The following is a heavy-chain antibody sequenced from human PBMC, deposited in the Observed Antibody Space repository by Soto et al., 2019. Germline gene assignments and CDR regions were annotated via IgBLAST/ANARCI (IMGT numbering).Heavy chain of an antibody. Sequence: QVQLVESGGGVVQPGRSLRLSCAASGFTFSSYGMHWVRQAPGKGLEWVAVIWYDGSNKYYADSVKGRFTISRDNTKNTLYLQMNSPRAEDTAVYYCAREKNYDILTGYYIVHYYYGMDVWGQGTTVTVSS. CDR1: GFTFSSYG. CDR2: IWYDGSNK. D-gene: IGHD3-9*01. J-gene: IGHJ6*02. V-gene: IGHV3-33*01. CDR3: AREKNYDILTGYYIVHYYYGMDV.